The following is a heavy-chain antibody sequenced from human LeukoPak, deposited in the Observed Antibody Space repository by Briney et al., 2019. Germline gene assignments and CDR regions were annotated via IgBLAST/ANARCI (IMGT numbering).Heavy chain of an antibody. CDR2: IHYSGST. V-gene: IGHV4-61*01. Sequence: SETLSLTCTVSGGSVSGGSYYWSWIRQPPGKGLECIGYIHYSGSTNTNPSLKSRVTISINTSQNQFSLKLSSVTAADTAVYYCARDRGGYSGYEYGFDYWGQGTLVAVSS. D-gene: IGHD5-12*01. CDR3: ARDRGGYSGYEYGFDY. CDR1: GGSVSGGSYY. J-gene: IGHJ4*02.